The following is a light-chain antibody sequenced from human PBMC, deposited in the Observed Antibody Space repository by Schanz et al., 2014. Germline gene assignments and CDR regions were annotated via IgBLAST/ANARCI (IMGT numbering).Light chain of an antibody. J-gene: IGLJ2*01. Sequence: QSALTQPASVSGSPGQSITISCTGTSGDVGAYNYVSWYQHHPGKAPKLMIFDVSHRPSGVSNRFSGSKSGNTASLTISGLQAEDEADYYCTSYAGSNKSVVFGGGTKLTVL. CDR1: SGDVGAYNY. CDR2: DVS. V-gene: IGLV2-14*03. CDR3: TSYAGSNKSVV.